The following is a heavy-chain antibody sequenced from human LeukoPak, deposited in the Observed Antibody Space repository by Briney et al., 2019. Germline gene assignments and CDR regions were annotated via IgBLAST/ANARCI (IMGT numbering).Heavy chain of an antibody. J-gene: IGHJ2*01. V-gene: IGHV4-59*08. D-gene: IGHD3-22*01. Sequence: PRETLSLTCTVSGGSISSYYWSWIRQPPGKGLEWVGYIYYSGSTTYNPSLKSRVTISVDTSKNQFSLKLSSVTAADTAVYYCARGALRRAYYYDSSGYYPGYFDLWGRGTLATVSS. CDR2: IYYSGST. CDR1: GGSISSYY. CDR3: ARGALRRAYYYDSSGYYPGYFDL.